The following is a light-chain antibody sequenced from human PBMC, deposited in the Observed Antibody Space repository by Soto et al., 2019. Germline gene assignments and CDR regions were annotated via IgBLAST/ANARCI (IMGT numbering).Light chain of an antibody. Sequence: DIPMTQSPSTLSASVGDRVIITCRASQTVERWMAWYQQKPGKAPKLLISDVSTLERGVPSRFSGSGSATEFTLTISGLHPDDFATYYCQQYKDYVYTFGQGTKVESK. CDR3: QQYKDYVYT. CDR2: DVS. V-gene: IGKV1-5*01. J-gene: IGKJ2*01. CDR1: QTVERW.